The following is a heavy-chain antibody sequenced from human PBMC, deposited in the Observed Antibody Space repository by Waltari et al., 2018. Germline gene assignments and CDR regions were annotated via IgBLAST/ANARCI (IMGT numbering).Heavy chain of an antibody. CDR1: GGSISSSDYY. D-gene: IGHD6-13*01. CDR2: IYYSGST. CDR3: ARDPSYLTAADNFDY. V-gene: IGHV4-39*07. Sequence: QLHLQESGPGLVKASETLSLTCTVSGGSISSSDYYWGWIRQPPGKGLEWIASIYYSGSTYYNPSLKNRVTISVDTSKNQFSLELNSVTAADTALYYCARDPSYLTAADNFDYWGQGSLVTVSS. J-gene: IGHJ4*02.